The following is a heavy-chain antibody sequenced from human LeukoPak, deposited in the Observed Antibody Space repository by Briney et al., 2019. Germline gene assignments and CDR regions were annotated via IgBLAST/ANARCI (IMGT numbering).Heavy chain of an antibody. V-gene: IGHV4-39*01. Sequence: SETLSLTCTVSGGSVSSGSYYWGWIRQPPGKGLEWIGSIYYSGSTYYNPSLKSRVTISVDTSKNQFSLKLRSVTAADTAVYYCARLENYYDSSGYYSANFDYWGQGTLVTVSS. J-gene: IGHJ4*02. CDR2: IYYSGST. D-gene: IGHD3-22*01. CDR3: ARLENYYDSSGYYSANFDY. CDR1: GGSVSSGSYY.